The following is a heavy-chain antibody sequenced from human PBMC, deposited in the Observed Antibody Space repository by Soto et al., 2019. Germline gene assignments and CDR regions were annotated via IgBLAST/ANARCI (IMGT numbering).Heavy chain of an antibody. Sequence: VQLVESGGGVVQPGRSLRLSCAASGFTFSSYGMHWVRQAPGKGLEWVAVISYDGSNKYYADSVKGRFTISRDNSKNTLYLQMNSLRAEDTAVYYCAKGAYGDPYYFDYWGQGTLVTVSS. V-gene: IGHV3-30*18. D-gene: IGHD4-17*01. J-gene: IGHJ4*02. CDR1: GFTFSSYG. CDR2: ISYDGSNK. CDR3: AKGAYGDPYYFDY.